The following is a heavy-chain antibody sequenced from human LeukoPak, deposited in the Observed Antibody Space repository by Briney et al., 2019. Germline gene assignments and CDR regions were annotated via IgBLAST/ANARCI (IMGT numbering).Heavy chain of an antibody. J-gene: IGHJ4*02. CDR3: ARDQIAVAGSFDY. CDR1: GGSISSSNW. CDR2: IYHSGNT. D-gene: IGHD6-19*01. Sequence: SETLSLTCAVSGGSISSSNWWSWVRQPPGKGLEWIGEIYHSGNTNYNPSLKSRVTISVDKSKDQFSLKLSSVTAADTAVYYCARDQIAVAGSFDYWGQGTLVTVSS. V-gene: IGHV4-4*02.